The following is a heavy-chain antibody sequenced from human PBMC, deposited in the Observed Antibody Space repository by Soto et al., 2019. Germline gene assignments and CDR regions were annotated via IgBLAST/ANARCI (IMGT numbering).Heavy chain of an antibody. CDR3: ARRRYCGADCYSQYYYGIAI. V-gene: IGHV1-69*02. J-gene: IGHJ6*02. CDR2: VIPVLGVT. Sequence: QVQLVQSGAELKQPGSSVKVSCRSGGDTFSSYTVSWVRQAPGQGLEWMGRVIPVLGVTNYARNFQGRVSITAEKSTRTAYLELRSLTSGDSGVYYCARRRYCGADCYSQYYYGIAIWCQGTTVTVSS. D-gene: IGHD2-21*02. CDR1: GDTFSSYT.